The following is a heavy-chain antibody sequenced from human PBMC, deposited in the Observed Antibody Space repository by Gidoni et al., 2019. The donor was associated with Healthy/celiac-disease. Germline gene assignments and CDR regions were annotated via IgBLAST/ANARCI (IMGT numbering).Heavy chain of an antibody. CDR1: GFTFSSYG. V-gene: IGHV3-30*18. CDR2: ISYDGSNK. Sequence: QVQLVESGGGVVQPGRSLRLSCAASGFTFSSYGMHWVRQAPGKGLEWVAVISYDGSNKYYADSVKGRFTISRDNSKNTLYLQMNSLRAEDTAVYYCANLSPFLVVPAALTSDYWGQGTLVTVSS. J-gene: IGHJ4*02. D-gene: IGHD2-2*01. CDR3: ANLSPFLVVPAALTSDY.